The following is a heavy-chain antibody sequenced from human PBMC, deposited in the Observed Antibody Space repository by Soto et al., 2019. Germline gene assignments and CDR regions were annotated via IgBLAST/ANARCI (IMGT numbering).Heavy chain of an antibody. CDR1: GFNLSNHW. V-gene: IGHV3-74*01. CDR3: ARESGDWPLNWFDP. D-gene: IGHD2-21*02. CDR2: ITSDGKSK. J-gene: IGHJ5*02. Sequence: VGSLRLSCAASGFNLSNHWMHWVRQRPAEGLVWVSRITSDGKSKAYAESVKGRFAISRDNAKNTLYLQMNGLTAEDTAVYYCARESGDWPLNWFDPWGQGTLVTVSS.